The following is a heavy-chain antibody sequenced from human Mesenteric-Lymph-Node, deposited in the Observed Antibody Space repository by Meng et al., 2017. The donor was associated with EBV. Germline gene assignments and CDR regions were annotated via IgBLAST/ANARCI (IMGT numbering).Heavy chain of an antibody. D-gene: IGHD6-13*01. J-gene: IGHJ5*02. CDR2: FYYSGGT. Sequence: QLQLQESGPGLVKPSETLSLTCHVSGGSISSTSYYWGWIRQPPGKGLEWIGSFYYSGGTYYNPSLKSRVTISVDTSKNQFSLRLSSVTAADTAVYYCARAWGSSWYRGWFDPWGQGTLVTVSS. CDR1: GGSISSTSYY. V-gene: IGHV4-39*07. CDR3: ARAWGSSWYRGWFDP.